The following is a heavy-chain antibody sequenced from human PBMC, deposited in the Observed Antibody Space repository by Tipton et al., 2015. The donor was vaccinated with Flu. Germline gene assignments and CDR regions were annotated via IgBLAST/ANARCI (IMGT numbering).Heavy chain of an antibody. Sequence: VQLVQFGGGLVQPGRSLRLSCTVSGFTFDDLAMHWVRQAPGKGLEWVSGISWNSAYIGYADSVKGRFTISRDSDKNTVYLQMKGLRADDAAVYYCAKSHESGRSYDWFFTVNWGPGTLVTVSS. D-gene: IGHD3-9*01. V-gene: IGHV3-9*01. CDR2: ISWNSAYI. CDR1: GFTFDDLA. CDR3: AKSHESGRSYDWFFTVN. J-gene: IGHJ4*02.